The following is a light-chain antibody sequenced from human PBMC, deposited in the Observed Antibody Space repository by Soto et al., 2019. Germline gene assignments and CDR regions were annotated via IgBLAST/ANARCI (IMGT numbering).Light chain of an antibody. Sequence: EIVLTQSPGTLSLSPGERATLSCRASQSVSSSYLAWYQQKPGQAPRLLIYGASSRATGIPDRFSGSGSGTDFTLTISRLEPVDFAVYYCQQYGSLPSTFGQGTKLEIK. CDR3: QQYGSLPST. J-gene: IGKJ2*02. V-gene: IGKV3-20*01. CDR1: QSVSSSY. CDR2: GAS.